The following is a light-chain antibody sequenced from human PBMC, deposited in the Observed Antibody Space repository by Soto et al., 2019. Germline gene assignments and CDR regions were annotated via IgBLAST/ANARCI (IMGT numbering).Light chain of an antibody. CDR1: QSVSNNY. CDR3: PQYGSSGT. Sequence: EIVLTQSPGTLSLSPGERDTLSCRASQSVSNNYLAWYQQKPGQAPRLLIYGASNRATGIPDRFSGSGSGTDFTLTISRLEPEDFAVYYCPQYGSSGTVGPATKVEI. CDR2: GAS. J-gene: IGKJ4*02. V-gene: IGKV3-20*01.